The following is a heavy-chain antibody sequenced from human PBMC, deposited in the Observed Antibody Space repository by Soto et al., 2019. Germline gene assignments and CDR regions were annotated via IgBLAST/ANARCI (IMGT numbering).Heavy chain of an antibody. V-gene: IGHV3-23*01. CDR3: AREKEAGDYYYGMDV. J-gene: IGHJ6*02. CDR1: GFTFRSYA. Sequence: PGGSLRLSCAASGFTFRSYAMSWVRQAPGKGLEWVSGISGSGISTHYADSVKGRFTVSRDNSKNTLYLQMNSLRSEDTAVYYCAREKEAGDYYYGMDVWGQGTTVTVSS. CDR2: ISGSGIST.